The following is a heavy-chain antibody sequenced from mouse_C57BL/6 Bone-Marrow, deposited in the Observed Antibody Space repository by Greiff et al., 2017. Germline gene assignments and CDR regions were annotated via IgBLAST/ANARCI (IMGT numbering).Heavy chain of an antibody. J-gene: IGHJ2*01. CDR1: GYAFSRYW. CDR2: IYPGDGDT. D-gene: IGHD2-12*01. CDR3: AREGYYKDY. Sequence: VQLMESGAELVKPGASVKISCKASGYAFSRYWLYWVKQSPGKGLEWIGQIYPGDGDTNYNGKFKGKATLTADKSSSTAYMRLSSLTSEDSAVYVCAREGYYKDYWGQGTTLTVSS. V-gene: IGHV1-80*01.